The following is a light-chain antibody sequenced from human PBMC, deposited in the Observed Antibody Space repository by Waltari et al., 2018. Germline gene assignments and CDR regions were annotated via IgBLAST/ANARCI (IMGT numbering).Light chain of an antibody. J-gene: IGKJ1*01. CDR3: LQDYNYPRT. CDR1: QTIISW. CDR2: RAT. Sequence: DIQMTQSPSTLSASIGDRVTITCRASQTIISWLAWYQQKPGQAPRLLIYRATALETGVPSRFSGTGSGTEFTLTINGLQPDDSATYYCLQDYNYPRTFGQGTKVEIK. V-gene: IGKV1-5*03.